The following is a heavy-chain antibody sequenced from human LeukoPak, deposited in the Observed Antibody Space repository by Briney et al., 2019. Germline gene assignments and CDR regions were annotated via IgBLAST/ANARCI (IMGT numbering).Heavy chain of an antibody. V-gene: IGHV3-9*01. D-gene: IGHD2-8*01. J-gene: IGHJ4*02. CDR1: GFTFDDYA. Sequence: GRSLRLSCAASGFTFDDYAMHWVRQAPGKGLEWVSGISWNSGSIGYADSVKGRFTISRDNAKNSLYLQMSSLRAEDTALYYCAKGVMMVLESYFDYWGQGTLATVSS. CDR3: AKGVMMVLESYFDY. CDR2: ISWNSGSI.